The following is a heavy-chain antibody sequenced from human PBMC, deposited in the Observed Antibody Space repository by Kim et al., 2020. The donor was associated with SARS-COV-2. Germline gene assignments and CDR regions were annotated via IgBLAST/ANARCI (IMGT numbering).Heavy chain of an antibody. CDR3: PRGGLHFDSSAYPDS. Sequence: ASVKVSCKASGYTFTSYYIHRVRQAPGQGLEWKGIINASVGSTRIAQQFQGRVTMTRDTSTSTVFMELRSLKSEDAAVYYCPRGGLHFDSSAYPDSWG. D-gene: IGHD3-22*01. J-gene: IGHJ5*01. V-gene: IGHV1-46*01. CDR1: GYTFTSYY. CDR2: INASVGST.